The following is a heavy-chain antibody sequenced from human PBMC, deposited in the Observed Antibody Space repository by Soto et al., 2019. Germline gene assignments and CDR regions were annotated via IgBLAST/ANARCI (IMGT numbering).Heavy chain of an antibody. D-gene: IGHD2-8*01. J-gene: IGHJ4*02. Sequence: QVQLMESGGDVIQPGGSLRLSCAASGFSFSTYGIHWVRQAPGKGLEWVALISHDGSNKQYAESVKGRFTISRDNAKNTVQLHMSSLGTGDAAIYYCAKDMGGYCNNVNCHIFDFCGQGTQVTVPS. CDR2: ISHDGSNK. V-gene: IGHV3-30*18. CDR1: GFSFSTYG. CDR3: AKDMGGYCNNVNCHIFDF.